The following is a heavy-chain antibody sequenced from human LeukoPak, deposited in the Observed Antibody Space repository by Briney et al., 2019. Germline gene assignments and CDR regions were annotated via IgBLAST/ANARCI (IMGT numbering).Heavy chain of an antibody. CDR1: GFTLSDYY. J-gene: IGHJ3*02. V-gene: IGHV3-11*04. D-gene: IGHD2-15*01. CDR2: ISSSGSTI. CDR3: AREKVVVVAATYSAFDI. Sequence: GGSLRLSCAASGFTLSDYYMSWIRQAPGKGLEWVSYISSSGSTIYYADSVKGRFTISRDNAKNSLYLQMNSLRAEDTAVYYCAREKVVVVAATYSAFDIWGQGTMVTVSS.